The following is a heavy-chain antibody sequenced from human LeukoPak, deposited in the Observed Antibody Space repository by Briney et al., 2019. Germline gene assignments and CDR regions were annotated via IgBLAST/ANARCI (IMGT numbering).Heavy chain of an antibody. CDR3: TTDEYTFGY. V-gene: IGHV3-15*04. CDR1: GFTIANAW. D-gene: IGHD2/OR15-2a*01. J-gene: IGHJ4*02. CDR2: IERKTDGGTT. Sequence: GGSLRLSCGASGFTIANAWIGWVRQAPGKGLGWVGRIERKTDGGTTDYAAPVKGTFTISRDDSKSTLYLQMNSLKTENTAVYYCTTDEYTFGYWGQGTLVTVSS.